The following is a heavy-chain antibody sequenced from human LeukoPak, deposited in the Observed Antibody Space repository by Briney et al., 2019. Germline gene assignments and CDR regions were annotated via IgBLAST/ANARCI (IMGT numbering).Heavy chain of an antibody. CDR2: ISASDSRT. V-gene: IGHV3-23*01. Sequence: GGSLRLSCAASGFTFSIYAMSWVHQAPGKGPEWVSAISASDSRTYYADSVKGRFTISRDNSKNTLYLQMNSLRAEGTAVYYCAKDRAYSFDYWGQGTLVTVSS. CDR3: AKDRAYSFDY. CDR1: GFTFSIYA. D-gene: IGHD5-18*01. J-gene: IGHJ4*02.